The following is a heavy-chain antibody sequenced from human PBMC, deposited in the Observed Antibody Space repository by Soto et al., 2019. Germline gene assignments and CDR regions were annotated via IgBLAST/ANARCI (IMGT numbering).Heavy chain of an antibody. D-gene: IGHD3-3*01. Sequence: VESLKISCKGAGYSFTRYWISWVLHMAGKGLEWMGRIDPSDSYTNYSPSFQGHVTISADKSISTAYLQWSSLKASDTAMYYCARLQPDFWSGSQGYWGQGTLVTVSS. J-gene: IGHJ4*02. CDR3: ARLQPDFWSGSQGY. CDR2: IDPSDSYT. V-gene: IGHV5-10-1*01. CDR1: GYSFTRYW.